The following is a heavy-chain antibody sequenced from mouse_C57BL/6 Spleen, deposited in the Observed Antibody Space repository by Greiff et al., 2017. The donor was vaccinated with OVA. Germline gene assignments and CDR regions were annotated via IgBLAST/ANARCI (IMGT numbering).Heavy chain of an antibody. D-gene: IGHD4-1*01. CDR3: TRELNGIDY. CDR2: ISSGGDYN. V-gene: IGHV5-9-1*02. Sequence: DVMLVESGDGLVKPGGSLKLSCAASGFTFSSYAMSWVRQTPEKGLEWVAYISSGGDYNYYADTLKGRFTISRDNAKNTLYLQMSSLKSEDTAMYYCTRELNGIDYWGQGTSLTVSS. CDR1: GFTFSSYA. J-gene: IGHJ2*02.